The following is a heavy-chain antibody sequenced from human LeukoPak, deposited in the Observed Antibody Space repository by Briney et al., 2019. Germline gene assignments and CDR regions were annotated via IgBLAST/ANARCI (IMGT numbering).Heavy chain of an antibody. D-gene: IGHD2-8*02. CDR1: GFTFSGNW. Sequence: PGGSLRLSCAASGFTFSGNWMAWVRQAPGKGLEWVANIKPDGSEKYYVDSVKGRFTIFRDNAENSLYLQMNSVRADDTALYYCAKWTTSGAGIEYWGQGTLVTVSS. CDR3: AKWTTSGAGIEY. J-gene: IGHJ4*02. CDR2: IKPDGSEK. V-gene: IGHV3-7*01.